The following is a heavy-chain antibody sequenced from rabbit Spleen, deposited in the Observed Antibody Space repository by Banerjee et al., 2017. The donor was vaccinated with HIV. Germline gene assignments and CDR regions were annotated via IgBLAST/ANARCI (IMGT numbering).Heavy chain of an antibody. Sequence: QSLAESGGGLVQPGGSLKLSCKASGFTLSSYYMNWVRQAPGKGLEWIAYIDPVFGITYYASWVNGRFSISRENAQNTVFLQMTSLTAADTATYFCARDLVAVIGWNFHLWGPGTLVTVS. CDR3: ARDLVAVIGWNFHL. V-gene: IGHV1S7*01. D-gene: IGHD1-1*01. CDR2: IDPVFGIT. CDR1: GFTLSSYY. J-gene: IGHJ4*01.